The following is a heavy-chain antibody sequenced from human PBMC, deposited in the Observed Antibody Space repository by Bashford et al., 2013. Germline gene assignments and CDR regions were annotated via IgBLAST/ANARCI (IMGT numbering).Heavy chain of an antibody. CDR1: GGSFSGYY. D-gene: IGHD3-10*01. CDR3: ARGRGMVRGAIVGYYYGMDV. Sequence: SETLSLTCAVYGGSFSGYYWSWIRQPPGKGLEWIGEINHSGSTNYNPSLKSRVTISVDTSKNQFSLKLSSVTAADTAVYYCARGRGMVRGAIVGYYYGMDVWGQGTTVTVSS. V-gene: IGHV4-34*01. J-gene: IGHJ6*02. CDR2: INHSGST.